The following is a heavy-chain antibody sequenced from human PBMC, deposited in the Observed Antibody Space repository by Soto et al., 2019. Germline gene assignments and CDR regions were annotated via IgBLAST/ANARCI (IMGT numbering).Heavy chain of an antibody. CDR2: IIPIFGTA. V-gene: IGHV1-69*12. D-gene: IGHD3-10*01. CDR1: GGTFSSYA. J-gene: IGHJ6*02. Sequence: QVQLVQSGAEVKKPGSSVKVSCKASGGTFSSYAITWVRQAPGQGLEWMGGIIPIFGTANYAQKFQGRVTITADESTSTAYMEPSSLRSEDKAVYYCALHYGSGSNYYYYGMDVWGQGTTVTVSS. CDR3: ALHYGSGSNYYYYGMDV.